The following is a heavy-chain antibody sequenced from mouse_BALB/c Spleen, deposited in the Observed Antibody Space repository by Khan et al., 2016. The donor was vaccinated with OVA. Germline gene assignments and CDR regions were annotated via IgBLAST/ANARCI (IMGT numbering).Heavy chain of an antibody. CDR2: IWGGGNT. J-gene: IGHJ4*01. CDR1: GFSLPRYN. Sequence: QVQLKESGPGLVAPSQSLSITCTVSGFSLPRYNVHWVRQPPGKGLEWLGMIWGGGNTDYNSAPKSRLTTSKDNSKSQVFLKMNSLQTDDTAMYYCARTYYRYDGYYAMDYWGQGTSVTVSS. CDR3: ARTYYRYDGYYAMDY. V-gene: IGHV2-6-4*01. D-gene: IGHD2-14*01.